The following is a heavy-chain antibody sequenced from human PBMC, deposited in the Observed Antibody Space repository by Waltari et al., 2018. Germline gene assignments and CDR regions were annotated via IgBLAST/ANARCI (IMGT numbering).Heavy chain of an antibody. V-gene: IGHV4-34*01. J-gene: IGHJ4*02. CDR2: INHRGST. D-gene: IGHD4-17*01. CDR3: ARSSYGDYYNYFDY. CDR1: GGSFSGYY. Sequence: QVQLQQWGAGLLKPSETLSLTCAVYGGSFSGYYWSWIRQPPGKGLEWIGEINHRGSTNYNPSLKSRVTRSVDTSKNQFSLKLSSVTAADTAVYYCARSSYGDYYNYFDYWGQGTLVTVSS.